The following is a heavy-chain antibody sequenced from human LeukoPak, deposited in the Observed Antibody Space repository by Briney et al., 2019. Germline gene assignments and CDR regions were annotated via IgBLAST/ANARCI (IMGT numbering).Heavy chain of an antibody. D-gene: IGHD1-26*01. J-gene: IGHJ4*02. CDR2: ITGSGGST. CDR1: GFTFSSYT. V-gene: IGHV3-23*01. Sequence: PGGSLRLSCAASGFTFSSYTMTWVRQAPGKGLEWVSTITGSGGSTYYADSVKGRFTISRDNSKNTLYLQMNSPRAEDTAVYYCAKVGAISSDYWGQGTLVTVSS. CDR3: AKVGAISSDY.